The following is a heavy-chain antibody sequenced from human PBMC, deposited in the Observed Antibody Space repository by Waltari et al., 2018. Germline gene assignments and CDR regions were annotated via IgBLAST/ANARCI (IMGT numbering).Heavy chain of an antibody. V-gene: IGHV3-73*01. D-gene: IGHD6-19*01. CDR2: IRSKATGHAT. Sequence: EVQLVESGGDLVQPGGSLKLSCAASGFTFSGSAMHWVRQAPGKGREWIDRIRSKATGHATHYSGSVRGRFTISREDSQNTAYLQMNSLTPGDTAVYYCASQIGYSSAWYYWGQGTLVTVSS. CDR3: ASQIGYSSAWYY. J-gene: IGHJ4*02. CDR1: GFTFSGSA.